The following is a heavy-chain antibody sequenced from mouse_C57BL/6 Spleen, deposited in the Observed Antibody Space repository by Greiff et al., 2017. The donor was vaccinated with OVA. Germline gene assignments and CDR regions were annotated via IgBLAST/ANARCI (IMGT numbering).Heavy chain of an antibody. V-gene: IGHV1-76*01. CDR3: ARNVPPYFDY. CDR1: GYTFTDYY. CDR2: IYPGSGNT. Sequence: VKLMESGAELVRPGASVKLSCKASGYTFTDYYINWVKQRPGQGLEWIARIYPGSGNTYYNEKFKGKATLTAEKSSSTAYMQLSSLTSEDSAVYFCARNVPPYFDYWGQGTTLTVSS. J-gene: IGHJ2*01.